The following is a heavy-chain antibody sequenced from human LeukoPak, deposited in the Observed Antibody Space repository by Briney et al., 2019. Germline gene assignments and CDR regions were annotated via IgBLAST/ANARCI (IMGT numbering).Heavy chain of an antibody. D-gene: IGHD3-9*01. J-gene: IGHJ4*02. CDR3: AKVQYYDILTASDC. CDR2: ISSSGSYI. V-gene: IGHV3-21*04. Sequence: GGSLRLSCVASAFTFSSYSMNWVRQAPGKGLEWVSSISSSGSYIYYADTVKGRFTISRDNSKNTLYLQMNSLRAEDTAVYYCAKVQYYDILTASDCWGQGTLVTVSS. CDR1: AFTFSSYS.